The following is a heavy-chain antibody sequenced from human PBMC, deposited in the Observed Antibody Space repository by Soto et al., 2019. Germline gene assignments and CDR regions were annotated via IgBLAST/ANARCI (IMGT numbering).Heavy chain of an antibody. CDR2: ISSTSSYI. CDR3: ARDGNRGHSYGDY. CDR1: GFTFSSYS. Sequence: EVQLVESGGGLVKPGGSLRLSCAASGFTFSSYSMNWVRQAPGKGLEWVSSISSTSSYIFYADSVKGRFTISRDNARSSLYLQMNSLRAEDTAVYYCARDGNRGHSYGDYWGQGTLVTVSS. J-gene: IGHJ4*02. V-gene: IGHV3-21*01. D-gene: IGHD5-18*01.